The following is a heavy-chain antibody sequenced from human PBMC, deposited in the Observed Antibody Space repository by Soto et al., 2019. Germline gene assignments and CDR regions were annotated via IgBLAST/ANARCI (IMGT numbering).Heavy chain of an antibody. D-gene: IGHD5-12*01. Sequence: GGSLRLSCAASGFTFSSYAMSWVRQAPGKGLEWVSAISGSGGSTYYADSVKGRFTISRDNSKNTLYLQMSSLRAEDTAVYYCAKDRYSGYRFDYWGQGTLVTVSS. V-gene: IGHV3-23*01. CDR2: ISGSGGST. CDR1: GFTFSSYA. J-gene: IGHJ4*02. CDR3: AKDRYSGYRFDY.